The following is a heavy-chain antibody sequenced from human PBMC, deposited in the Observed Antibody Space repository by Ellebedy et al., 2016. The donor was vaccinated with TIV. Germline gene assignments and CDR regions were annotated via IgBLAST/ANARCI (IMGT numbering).Heavy chain of an antibody. CDR2: IDLRDSTA. V-gene: IGHV5-51*01. CDR1: GHTFSHDW. J-gene: IGHJ4*02. D-gene: IGHD4-23*01. CDR3: ATDNSGNEGFGL. Sequence: GESLKISCEESGHTFSHDWIAWVRQMPGKGLDWMGIIDLRDSTATYNPSFQGQVTLPADKSITTAYLQWNSLRSSDTAIYYCATDNSGNEGFGLWGQGTLVTVSS.